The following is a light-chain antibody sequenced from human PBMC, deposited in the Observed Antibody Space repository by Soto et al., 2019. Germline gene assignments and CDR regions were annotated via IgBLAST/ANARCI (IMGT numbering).Light chain of an antibody. Sequence: EIAMTQSPATLSVSPGERATLSCRASQSSSTELAWYQQIPGKPPRLLIYSASTMATGVPARFTGSGSGSEFTHTISGLQSENFAIYYCQQGHNSHLTFGQGTRLEI. CDR1: QSSSTE. CDR3: QQGHNSHLT. CDR2: SAS. V-gene: IGKV3-15*01. J-gene: IGKJ2*01.